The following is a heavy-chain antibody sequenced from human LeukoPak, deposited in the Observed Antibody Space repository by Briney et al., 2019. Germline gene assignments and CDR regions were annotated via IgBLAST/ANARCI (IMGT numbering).Heavy chain of an antibody. Sequence: SEALSLTCSVSGGSISRFYWSWIRQPPGKGLEWIGYISSSGTTTYNPSLKSRVTISIDTSKNQFSLNLTSVTTADTAVYYCASTALGGWFAPWGQGALVTVSS. V-gene: IGHV4-59*01. CDR3: ASTALGGWFAP. CDR1: GGSISRFY. J-gene: IGHJ5*02. CDR2: ISSSGTT.